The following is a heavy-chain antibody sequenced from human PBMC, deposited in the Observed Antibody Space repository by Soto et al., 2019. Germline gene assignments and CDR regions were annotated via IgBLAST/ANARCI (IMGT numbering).Heavy chain of an antibody. V-gene: IGHV1-46*01. CDR1: GYTFTDYR. J-gene: IGHJ5*02. D-gene: IGHD6-6*01. CDR3: ARPAGRLANWFDP. Sequence: QVQLVQSGVEVKKPGASVKVSCKASGYTFTDYRMIWVRQALGQGLEWMGIINPSGGSTDYAPNFQGRVTLTRDSFTSTVYMELSNLRSEDTAVYYCARPAGRLANWFDPWGQGTLVTVSS. CDR2: INPSGGST.